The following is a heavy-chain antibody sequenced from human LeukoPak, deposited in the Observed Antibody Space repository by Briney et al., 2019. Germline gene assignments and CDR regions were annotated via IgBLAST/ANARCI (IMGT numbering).Heavy chain of an antibody. CDR1: GNTFTSYD. V-gene: IGHV1-8*01. CDR3: ARVPLNSNYDFWSGYLVYGMDV. CDR2: MNPNSGNT. Sequence: ASVKVSCKASGNTFTSYDINWVRQATGQGLEWMGWMNPNSGNTGYAQKFQGRVTMTRNTSISTAYMELSSLRSEDTAVYYCARVPLNSNYDFWSGYLVYGMDVWGQGTTVTVSS. D-gene: IGHD3-3*01. J-gene: IGHJ6*02.